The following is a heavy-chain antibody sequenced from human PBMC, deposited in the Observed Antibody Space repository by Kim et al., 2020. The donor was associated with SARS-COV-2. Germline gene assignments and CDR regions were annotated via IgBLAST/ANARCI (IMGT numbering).Heavy chain of an antibody. Sequence: PKYAQGVTGRFVFSVETSVSTAYLQICSLKAEDTAVYYCATRLTHDAFDIWGQGTMVTVSS. V-gene: IGHV7-4-1*01. CDR2: P. CDR3: ATRLTHDAFDI. D-gene: IGHD2-8*01. J-gene: IGHJ3*02.